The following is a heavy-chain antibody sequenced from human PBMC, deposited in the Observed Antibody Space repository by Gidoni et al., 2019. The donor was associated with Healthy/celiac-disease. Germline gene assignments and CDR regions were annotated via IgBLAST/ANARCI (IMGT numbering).Heavy chain of an antibody. CDR2: INHSGST. Sequence: QVQLQQWGAGLLKPSETLSLTCAVYGGSFSGYYWSWIRQPPGKGLEWIGEINHSGSTNYNPSLKSRVTISVDTSKNQFSLKLSSVTAADTAVYYCARARMHKDIVVVVATKLNWFDPWGQGTLVTVSS. CDR1: GGSFSGYY. V-gene: IGHV4-34*01. J-gene: IGHJ5*02. D-gene: IGHD2-15*01. CDR3: ARARMHKDIVVVVATKLNWFDP.